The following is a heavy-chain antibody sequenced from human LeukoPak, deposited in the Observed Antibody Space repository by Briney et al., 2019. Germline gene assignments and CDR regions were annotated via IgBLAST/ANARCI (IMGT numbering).Heavy chain of an antibody. CDR2: ISGSGDRT. Sequence: GGSLRLSCAASGFTFSSYSMSWVRQAPGKGLEWVSTISGSGDRTYYAGSVKGRFTISRDDSNNTLYLQMHSLRAEDTAVYYCARTTAFEIWGQGTMVTVSS. CDR3: ARTTAFEI. CDR1: GFTFSSYS. J-gene: IGHJ3*02. V-gene: IGHV3-23*01. D-gene: IGHD1-1*01.